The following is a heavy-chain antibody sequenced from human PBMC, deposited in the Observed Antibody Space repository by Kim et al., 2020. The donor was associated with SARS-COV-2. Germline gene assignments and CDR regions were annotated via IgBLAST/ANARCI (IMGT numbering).Heavy chain of an antibody. CDR2: IRSKAYGGTT. D-gene: IGHD1-26*01. Sequence: GGSLRLSCTASGFTFGDYAMSWVRQAPGKGLEWVGFIRSKAYGGTTEYAASVKGRFTISRDDSKSIAYLQMNSLKTEDTAVYYCTRDPSGSYYNNWFDPWGQGTLVTVSA. J-gene: IGHJ5*02. CDR1: GFTFGDYA. CDR3: TRDPSGSYYNNWFDP. V-gene: IGHV3-49*04.